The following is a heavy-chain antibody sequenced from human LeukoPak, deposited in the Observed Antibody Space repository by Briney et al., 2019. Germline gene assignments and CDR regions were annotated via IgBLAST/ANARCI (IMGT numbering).Heavy chain of an antibody. Sequence: PSETLSLTCTVSGGSISSYYWSWIRQPPGKGLEWIGYIYYSGSTNYNPSLKSRVTISVDTSKNQFSLKLSSVTAADTAVYYCARMFGANHYYYYIDVWGNGTTVTVSS. D-gene: IGHD3-10*02. CDR1: GGSISSYY. J-gene: IGHJ6*03. CDR2: IYYSGST. CDR3: ARMFGANHYYYYIDV. V-gene: IGHV4-59*01.